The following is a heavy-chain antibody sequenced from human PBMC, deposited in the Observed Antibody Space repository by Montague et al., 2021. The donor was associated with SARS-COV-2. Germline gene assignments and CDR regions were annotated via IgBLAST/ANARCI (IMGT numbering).Heavy chain of an antibody. D-gene: IGHD2-21*01. Sequence: SETLSLTCTVSGGSVSSATGYWSWIRQPPGKGLEWIGYIHYSGTTSYKSSPKSRVSLSLDTSKNQFSLKLTSATAADTATYYCARGQVTAFAILIVFPAAGALDSWGRGTTVTVSS. CDR2: IHYSGTT. CDR1: GGSVSSATGY. CDR3: ARGQVTAFAILIVFPAAGALDS. V-gene: IGHV4-61*01. J-gene: IGHJ3*01.